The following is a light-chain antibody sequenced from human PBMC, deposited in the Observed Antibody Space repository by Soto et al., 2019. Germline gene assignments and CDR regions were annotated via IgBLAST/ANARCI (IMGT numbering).Light chain of an antibody. CDR3: QQTSSRSPK. V-gene: IGKV1-39*01. CDR2: AAS. J-gene: IGKJ1*01. CDR1: QNIRNH. Sequence: DIQMTQSPSSLSASVGDRVSITCRASQNIRNHLNWYQQKAGKAPNLLIYAASNLRSGVSSRFTGSGSGTDFTLTIRSLQSEDFATYFCQQTSSRSPKFGQGTKVDIK.